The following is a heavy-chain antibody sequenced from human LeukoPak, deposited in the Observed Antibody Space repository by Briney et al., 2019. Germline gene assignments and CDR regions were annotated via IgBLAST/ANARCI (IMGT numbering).Heavy chain of an antibody. CDR3: TTDAPYYYGSGTKTDAFDL. CDR2: IKSKISGGTT. CDR1: GFTFSNAW. V-gene: IGHV3-15*01. Sequence: GGSLRLSCAASGFTFSNAWMYWVRQAPGKGLEWVGRIKSKISGGTTDYAAPVKGRFTISRDDSKNTLYLQMNNLKTEDTAVYYCTTDAPYYYGSGTKTDAFDLWGQGTMVTVSS. D-gene: IGHD3-10*01. J-gene: IGHJ3*01.